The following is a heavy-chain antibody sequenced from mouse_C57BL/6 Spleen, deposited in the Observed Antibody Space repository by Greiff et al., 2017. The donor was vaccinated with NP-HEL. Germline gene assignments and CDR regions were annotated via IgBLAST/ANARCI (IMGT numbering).Heavy chain of an antibody. CDR2: IDPNSGGT. J-gene: IGHJ1*03. Sequence: QVQLQQPGAELVKPGASVKLSCKASGYTFTSYWMHWVKQRPGRGLEWIGRIDPNSGGTKYNEKFKSKATLTVDKPSSTAYMQLSSLTSEDSAVYYCARGGSITTVVARGWYFDVWGTGTTVTVSS. CDR1: GYTFTSYW. V-gene: IGHV1-72*01. D-gene: IGHD1-1*01. CDR3: ARGGSITTVVARGWYFDV.